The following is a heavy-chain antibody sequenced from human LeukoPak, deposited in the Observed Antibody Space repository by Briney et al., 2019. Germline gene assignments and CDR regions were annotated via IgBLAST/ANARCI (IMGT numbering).Heavy chain of an antibody. J-gene: IGHJ4*02. CDR1: GYTFTSYD. Sequence: ASVKVSCKASGYTFTSYDINWVRQATGQGLEWMGWISAYNGNTNYAQKLQGRVTMTTDTSTSTAYMELRSLRSDDTAVYYYARDPGGGYYDSNPYYFDYWGQGTLVTVSS. CDR3: ARDPGGGYYDSNPYYFDY. V-gene: IGHV1-18*01. CDR2: ISAYNGNT. D-gene: IGHD3-22*01.